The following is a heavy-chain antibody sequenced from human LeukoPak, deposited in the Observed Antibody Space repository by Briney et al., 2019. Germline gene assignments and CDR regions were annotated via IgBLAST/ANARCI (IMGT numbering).Heavy chain of an antibody. J-gene: IGHJ6*04. Sequence: GGSLRLSCAASGFTFSSYAMSWARQAPGKGLEWVPAISGRGGSTYYADSVKGRFTISRDNSKNTLYLQMNSLRAEDTAVYYCAELGITMIGGVWGKGTTVTISS. CDR2: ISGRGGST. D-gene: IGHD3-10*02. CDR3: AELGITMIGGV. V-gene: IGHV3-23*01. CDR1: GFTFSSYA.